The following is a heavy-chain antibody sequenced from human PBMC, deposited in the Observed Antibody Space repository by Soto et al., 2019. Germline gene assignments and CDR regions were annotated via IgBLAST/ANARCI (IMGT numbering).Heavy chain of an antibody. CDR3: ARVSGPCTNGVCPHLAFDY. J-gene: IGHJ4*02. V-gene: IGHV3-33*01. D-gene: IGHD2-8*01. Sequence: HPGGSLRLSCAASGFTFSSYGMHWVRQAPGKGLEWVAVIWYDGSNKYYADSVKGRFTISRDNSKNTLYLQMNSLRAEDTAVYYCARVSGPCTNGVCPHLAFDYWGQGTLVTVSS. CDR1: GFTFSSYG. CDR2: IWYDGSNK.